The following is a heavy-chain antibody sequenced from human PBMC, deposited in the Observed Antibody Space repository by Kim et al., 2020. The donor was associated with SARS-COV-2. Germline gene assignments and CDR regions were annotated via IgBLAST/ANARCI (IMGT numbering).Heavy chain of an antibody. D-gene: IGHD3-10*01. CDR3: ARLFRSMVPSDYYYGMDV. Sequence: KSRVTISVDTSKNQFSLKLSSVTAADTAVYYCARLFRSMVPSDYYYGMDVWGQGTTVTVSS. V-gene: IGHV4-34*01. J-gene: IGHJ6*02.